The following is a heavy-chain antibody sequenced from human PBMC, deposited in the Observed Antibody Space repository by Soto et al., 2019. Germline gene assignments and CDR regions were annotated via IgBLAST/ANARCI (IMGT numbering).Heavy chain of an antibody. J-gene: IGHJ6*02. Sequence: QVQLVQSGAEVKKPGSSVNVSCKASGGTFSNYAITWVRQAPGQGLEWMGGLIPVSGTSNYAQTSQDRVTIIAQKFQGRVTIFAERSMTTIYMQMTSLRSEDTAVYYCARVLGTYYYYGMDVWGQGTTVSVSS. CDR2: LIPVSGTS. CDR3: ARVLGTYYYYGMDV. D-gene: IGHD1-26*01. CDR1: GGTFSNYA. V-gene: IGHV1-69*06.